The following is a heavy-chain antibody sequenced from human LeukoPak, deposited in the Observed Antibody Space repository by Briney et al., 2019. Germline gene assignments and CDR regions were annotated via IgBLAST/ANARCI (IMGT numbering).Heavy chain of an antibody. CDR2: IKQDGSEK. V-gene: IGHV3-7*01. CDR1: GFTFSSYW. J-gene: IGHJ6*03. Sequence: PGGSLRLSCAASGFTFSSYWMSWVRQAPGKGLEWVANIKQDGSEKYYVDSVKGRFTISRDNAKNSLYLQMNSLRAEDTAVYYCARVGLTTVTFYCYYYMDVWGKGTTVTVSS. D-gene: IGHD4-17*01. CDR3: ARVGLTTVTFYCYYYMDV.